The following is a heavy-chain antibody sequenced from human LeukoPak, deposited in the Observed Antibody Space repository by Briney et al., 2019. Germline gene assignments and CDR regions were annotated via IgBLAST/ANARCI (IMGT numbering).Heavy chain of an antibody. D-gene: IGHD3-16*02. Sequence: SGTLSLTCAVSGGSISSSNWWSWVRQPPGKGLEWIGEIYHSGSTNYNPSLKSRVTISVDKSKNQFSLKLSSVTAADTAVYYCARDGDYDYVWGSYRLDYWGQGTLVTVSS. CDR3: ARDGDYDYVWGSYRLDY. V-gene: IGHV4-4*02. CDR2: IYHSGST. CDR1: GGSISSSNW. J-gene: IGHJ4*02.